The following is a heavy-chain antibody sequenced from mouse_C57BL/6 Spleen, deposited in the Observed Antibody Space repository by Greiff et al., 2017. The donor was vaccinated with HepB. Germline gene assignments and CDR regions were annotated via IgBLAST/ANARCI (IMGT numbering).Heavy chain of an antibody. V-gene: IGHV1-18*01. J-gene: IGHJ4*01. D-gene: IGHD1-1*01. Sequence: VQLQQSGPELVKPGASVKIPCKASGYTFTDYNMDWVKQSHGKSLEWIGDINPNNGGTIYNQKFKGKATLTVDKSSSTAYMELRSLTSEDTAVYYCAREGTVVAQNYAMDYWGQGTSVTVSS. CDR2: INPNNGGT. CDR1: GYTFTDYN. CDR3: AREGTVVAQNYAMDY.